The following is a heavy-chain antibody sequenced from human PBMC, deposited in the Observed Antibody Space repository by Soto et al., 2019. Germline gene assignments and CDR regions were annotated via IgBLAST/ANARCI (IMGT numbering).Heavy chain of an antibody. CDR1: GYTFTSYG. D-gene: IGHD6-13*01. Sequence: QVQLVQSGAEVKKPGASVKVSCKASGYTFTSYGISWVRQDPGQGLEWMGWISAYNGNTNYAQKLQGRVTMTTDTSTSTAYMELRSLRSDDTAVYYCARVSGRRSSWYRGNYFDYWGQGTLVTVSA. V-gene: IGHV1-18*01. J-gene: IGHJ4*02. CDR3: ARVSGRRSSWYRGNYFDY. CDR2: ISAYNGNT.